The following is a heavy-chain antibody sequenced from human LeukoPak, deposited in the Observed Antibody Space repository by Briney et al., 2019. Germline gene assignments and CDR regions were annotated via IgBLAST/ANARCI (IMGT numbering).Heavy chain of an antibody. V-gene: IGHV4-59*08. Sequence: SETLSPTCTVSGGSISSYYWSWIRQPPGKGLEWIGYIYYSGSTNYNPSLKSRVTISVDKSKNQFSLKLSSVTAADTAVYYCASPNKDYYDSSDELFDYWGQGTLVTVSS. D-gene: IGHD3-22*01. CDR3: ASPNKDYYDSSDELFDY. CDR2: IYYSGST. J-gene: IGHJ4*02. CDR1: GGSISSYY.